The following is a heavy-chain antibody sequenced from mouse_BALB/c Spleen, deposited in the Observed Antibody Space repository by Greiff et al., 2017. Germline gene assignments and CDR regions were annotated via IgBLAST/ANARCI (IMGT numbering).Heavy chain of an antibody. J-gene: IGHJ1*01. D-gene: IGHD2-3*01. CDR1: GYAFSSYW. CDR3: AREGWLLRYFDV. Sequence: QVQLKESGAELVRPGSSVKISCKASGYAFSSYWMNWVKQRPGQGLEWIGQIYPGDGDTNYNGKFKGKATLTADKSSSTAYMQLSSLTSEDSAVYFCAREGWLLRYFDVWGAGTTVTVSS. CDR2: IYPGDGDT. V-gene: IGHV1-80*01.